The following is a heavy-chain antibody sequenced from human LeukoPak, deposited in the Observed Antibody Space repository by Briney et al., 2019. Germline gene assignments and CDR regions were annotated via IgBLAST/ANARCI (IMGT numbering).Heavy chain of an antibody. V-gene: IGHV3-23*01. CDR3: AKDTYGLARVTMVGGDY. Sequence: GGSLRISCAASGFTFCSYALRWGRPGPGEGVGGVSAISGSGGSTYYADSVKGRFTISRDDSENTLFLQMNSLRAEDTAVYYCAKDTYGLARVTMVGGDYWGQGTLVTVSS. D-gene: IGHD3-10*02. CDR1: GFTFCSYA. J-gene: IGHJ4*02. CDR2: ISGSGGST.